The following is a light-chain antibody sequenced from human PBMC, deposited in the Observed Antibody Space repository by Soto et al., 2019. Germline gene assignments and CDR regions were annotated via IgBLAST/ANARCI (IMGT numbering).Light chain of an antibody. V-gene: IGKV1-27*01. J-gene: IGKJ1*01. Sequence: DIPMTQSPSSLSASVGDRVTITCRASQYIHTRLAWYQQKPGNSPKLLVYGASTLHPGVPSRFSASGSGTDFILNISSLQSEDVATYYCQTYDKAPWTFGPGTRV. CDR3: QTYDKAPWT. CDR2: GAS. CDR1: QYIHTR.